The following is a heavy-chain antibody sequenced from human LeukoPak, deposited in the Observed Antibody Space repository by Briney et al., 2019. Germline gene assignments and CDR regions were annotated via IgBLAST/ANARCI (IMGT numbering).Heavy chain of an antibody. D-gene: IGHD1-26*01. CDR2: IKEDGSQR. J-gene: IGHJ4*02. Sequence: GGSLRLSCAASGFTFSNYFMTWVRQAPGKGLEWVANIKEDGSQRYYVDSVEGRFTISRDNAKNSLYLQMNSLRAEDTAVYYCATGLVEATGALDCWGQGTLVTVSS. CDR1: GFTFSNYF. CDR3: ATGLVEATGALDC. V-gene: IGHV3-7*01.